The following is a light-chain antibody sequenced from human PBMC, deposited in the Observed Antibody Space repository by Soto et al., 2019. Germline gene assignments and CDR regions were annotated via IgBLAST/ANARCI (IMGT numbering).Light chain of an antibody. Sequence: QSALTQPASLSGSPGQSITISCTGTSSDVGAYDYVSWYQQHPDKAPKLMIYEVSNRPSGVSNRFSGSKSVNTATLTISGLQAYDEADYYCSSYKSSSTRVFGTGTKVTVL. V-gene: IGLV2-14*03. CDR2: EVS. J-gene: IGLJ1*01. CDR1: SSDVGAYDY. CDR3: SSYKSSSTRV.